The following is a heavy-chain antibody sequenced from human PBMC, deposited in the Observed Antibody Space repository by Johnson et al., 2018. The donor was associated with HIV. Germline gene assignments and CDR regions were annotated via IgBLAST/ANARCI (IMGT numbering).Heavy chain of an antibody. V-gene: IGHV3-30*02. Sequence: QVQLVESGGGVVRPGGSLRLSCAASGFTFSSYGMHWVRQAPGKGLEWVAFIRYDGSNKYYADSVKGRFTISRDNSENTLHLQLNSLRAEDTAVYYCAKARSSGQGAFDVWGQGTLVTVSS. CDR2: IRYDGSNK. J-gene: IGHJ3*01. CDR3: AKARSSGQGAFDV. D-gene: IGHD6-19*01. CDR1: GFTFSSYG.